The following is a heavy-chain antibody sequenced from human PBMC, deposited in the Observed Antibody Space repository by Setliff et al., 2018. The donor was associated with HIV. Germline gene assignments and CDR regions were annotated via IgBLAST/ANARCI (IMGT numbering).Heavy chain of an antibody. D-gene: IGHD3-22*01. J-gene: IGHJ3*02. Sequence: SETLSLTCTVSGGSISSYYWSWIRQPPGKGLEWIGYMYYSGSANYNPSLKRRVTISVDPSKTQFSLKLSSVTAADTAVYYCARDRPALHYDSSGDAFDIWGQGTMVTVSS. V-gene: IGHV4-59*13. CDR1: GGSISSYY. CDR3: ARDRPALHYDSSGDAFDI. CDR2: MYYSGSA.